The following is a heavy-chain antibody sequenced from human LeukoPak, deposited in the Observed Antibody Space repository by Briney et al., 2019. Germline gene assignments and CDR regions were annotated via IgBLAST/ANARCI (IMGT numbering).Heavy chain of an antibody. J-gene: IGHJ4*02. D-gene: IGHD3-10*01. CDR2: IIPILGIA. Sequence: SVKVSCKASGGTFSSYAISWVRQAPGQGLEWMGRIIPILGIANYAQKFQGRVTITADKSTSTAYMELSSLRSEDTAVYYCASPGELLWFGEFHCWGQGTLVTVPS. CDR1: GGTFSSYA. CDR3: ASPGELLWFGEFHC. V-gene: IGHV1-69*04.